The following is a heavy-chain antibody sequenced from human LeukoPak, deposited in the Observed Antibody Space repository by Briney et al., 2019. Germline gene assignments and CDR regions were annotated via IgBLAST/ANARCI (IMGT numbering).Heavy chain of an antibody. D-gene: IGHD3-3*01. CDR2: ISAYNGNT. V-gene: IGHV1-18*01. CDR1: GYTFTSYG. Sequence: ASVKVSCKASGYTFTSYGISWVRQAPGQGLGWMGWISAYNGNTNYAQKLQGRVTMTTDTSTSTAHMELRSLRSDDTAVYYCARDFSYYDFWSGSNWFDPWGQGTLVTVSS. J-gene: IGHJ5*02. CDR3: ARDFSYYDFWSGSNWFDP.